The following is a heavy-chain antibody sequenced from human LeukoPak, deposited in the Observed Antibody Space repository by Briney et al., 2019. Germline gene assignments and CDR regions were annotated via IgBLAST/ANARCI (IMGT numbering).Heavy chain of an antibody. CDR1: GFTFSSYA. J-gene: IGHJ4*02. V-gene: IGHV3-23*01. CDR3: AKVRILWFGEFRGDFDS. Sequence: GGSLRLSCAASGFTFSSYAMSWVRQAPGKGLEWVSTISGGGGTTYYADSVKGRFTISRDNSKNTLYLQMNSLRVEDTAVYYCAKVRILWFGEFRGDFDSWGQGTLVTVSS. D-gene: IGHD3-10*01. CDR2: ISGGGGTT.